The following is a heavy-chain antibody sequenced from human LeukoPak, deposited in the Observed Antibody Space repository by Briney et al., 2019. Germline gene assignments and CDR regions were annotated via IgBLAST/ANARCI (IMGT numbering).Heavy chain of an antibody. Sequence: PGGSLRLSCSASGFTLTWHVMHWVRQAPGKALEYVSFIHHNGDITSYADSVRGRFTVSRDNSKNTLFLELSSLRTDDTAVYYRVRDKSGTYSFDYWGQGTLVTVSS. CDR1: GFTLTWHV. CDR2: IHHNGDIT. V-gene: IGHV3-64D*06. CDR3: VRDKSGTYSFDY. D-gene: IGHD1-26*01. J-gene: IGHJ4*02.